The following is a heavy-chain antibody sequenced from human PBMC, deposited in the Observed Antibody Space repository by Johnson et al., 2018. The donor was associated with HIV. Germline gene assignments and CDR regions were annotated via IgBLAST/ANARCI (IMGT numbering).Heavy chain of an antibody. V-gene: IGHV3-30*18. CDR1: GFTVSSNY. Sequence: VQLVESGGGLIQPGGSLRLSCAASGFTVSSNYMHWVRQAPGMRLEWVAVISYDGNNKYYADSLKGRFTISRDNAKNSLYMQMNSLRAEDTAVYYCAKGGGSGWSDAFDIWGQGTMVTVSA. CDR2: ISYDGNNK. CDR3: AKGGGSGWSDAFDI. J-gene: IGHJ3*02. D-gene: IGHD6-19*01.